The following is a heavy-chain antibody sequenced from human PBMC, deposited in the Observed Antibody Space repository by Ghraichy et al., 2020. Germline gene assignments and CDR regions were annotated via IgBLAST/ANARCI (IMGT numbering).Heavy chain of an antibody. Sequence: GGSLRLSCAASGFTVSSNYMSWVRQAPGKGLEWVSVIYSGGSTYYADSVKGRFTISRDNSKNTLYLQMNSLRAEDTAVYYCAREDSSSSGYFDLWGRGTLVTVSS. V-gene: IGHV3-53*01. D-gene: IGHD6-13*01. J-gene: IGHJ2*01. CDR2: IYSGGST. CDR3: AREDSSSSGYFDL. CDR1: GFTVSSNY.